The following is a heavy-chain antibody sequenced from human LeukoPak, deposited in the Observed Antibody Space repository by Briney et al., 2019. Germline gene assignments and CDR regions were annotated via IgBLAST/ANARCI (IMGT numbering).Heavy chain of an antibody. V-gene: IGHV1-18*01. CDR3: ARHDIVVVVAATPGRGFDY. Sequence: ASVNVSCKASGYTFTSYGISWVRQAPGQGLEWMGWISAYNGNTNYAQKLQGRVTMTTDTSTSTAYMELRSLRSDDTAVYYCARHDIVVVVAATPGRGFDYWGQGTLVTVSS. J-gene: IGHJ4*02. D-gene: IGHD2-15*01. CDR1: GYTFTSYG. CDR2: ISAYNGNT.